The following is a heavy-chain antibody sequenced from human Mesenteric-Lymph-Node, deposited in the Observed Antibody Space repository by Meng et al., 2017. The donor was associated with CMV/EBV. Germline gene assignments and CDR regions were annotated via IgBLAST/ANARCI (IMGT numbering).Heavy chain of an antibody. Sequence: SVKVSCKASGGTFSSYAISWVRQAPGQGLEWTGGIIPIFGTANYAQKFQGRVTITTDESTSTAYMELSSLRSDDTAVYYCARGVQQLVQGNANWFDPWGQGTLVTVSS. D-gene: IGHD6-13*01. CDR1: GGTFSSYA. CDR2: IIPIFGTA. CDR3: ARGVQQLVQGNANWFDP. J-gene: IGHJ5*02. V-gene: IGHV1-69*05.